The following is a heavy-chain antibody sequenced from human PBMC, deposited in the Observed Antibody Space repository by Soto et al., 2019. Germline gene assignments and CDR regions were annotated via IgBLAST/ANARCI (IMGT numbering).Heavy chain of an antibody. CDR1: GYSFTAYG. CDR3: ARDAPPPELRFLEWHNYDYNGMDV. V-gene: IGHV1-18*01. CDR2: ISCYNGKT. Sequence: ASVKFSGKTSGYSFTAYGISWVRQAPVQGLEWMGWISCYNGKTKYAQKVQGRVTMTTDTSTSTAYMEVRSLRSDDTAIYYCARDAPPPELRFLEWHNYDYNGMDVWGQGTTVTVSS. D-gene: IGHD3-3*01. J-gene: IGHJ6*02.